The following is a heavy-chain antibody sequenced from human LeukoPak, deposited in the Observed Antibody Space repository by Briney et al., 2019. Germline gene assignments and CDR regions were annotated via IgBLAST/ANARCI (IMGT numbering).Heavy chain of an antibody. CDR1: GGSFSGYY. CDR2: INHSGST. CDR3: ARGSVAGYDY. V-gene: IGHV4-34*01. Sequence: SETLSLTCAVYGGSFSGYYWSWIRQPPGKGLEWIGEINHSGSTNYNPSLKSRVTISVDTSKNQFSLKLSSVTAADTAVYYCARGSVAGYDYWGQGTLVTVSS. D-gene: IGHD6-13*01. J-gene: IGHJ4*02.